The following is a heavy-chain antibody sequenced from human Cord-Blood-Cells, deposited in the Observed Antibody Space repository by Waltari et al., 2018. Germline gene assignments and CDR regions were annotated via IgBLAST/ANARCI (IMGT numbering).Heavy chain of an antibody. CDR2: ISWNSGSI. J-gene: IGHJ3*02. CDR3: AKDRRPYSNYDAFDI. Sequence: EVQLVESGGGLVQPGRSLRLSCAASGFTFDDSAMHWVRQAPGKGLEWVSGISWNSGSIGYADSVKGRFTISRDNAKNSLYLQMNSLRAEDMALYYCAKDRRPYSNYDAFDIWGQGTMVTVSS. V-gene: IGHV3-9*03. D-gene: IGHD4-4*01. CDR1: GFTFDDSA.